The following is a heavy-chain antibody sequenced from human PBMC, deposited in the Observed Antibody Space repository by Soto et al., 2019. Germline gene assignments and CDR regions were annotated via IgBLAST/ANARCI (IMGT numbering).Heavy chain of an antibody. V-gene: IGHV3-48*01. Sequence: EVQLVESGGGLVQPGGSLRLSCAASGFTFSTYAMNWVRQAPGKGLEWISYISTSGATIYYADSVRGRFTISRDNAKNSLSLQMNSLRAEDTALYYCARGPFSNDHYFDHWGRGAQVTVSS. CDR1: GFTFSTYA. D-gene: IGHD3-16*01. J-gene: IGHJ4*02. CDR2: ISTSGATI. CDR3: ARGPFSNDHYFDH.